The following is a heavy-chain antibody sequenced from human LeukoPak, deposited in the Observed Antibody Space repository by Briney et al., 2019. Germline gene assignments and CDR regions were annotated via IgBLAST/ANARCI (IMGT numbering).Heavy chain of an antibody. Sequence: SETLSLTCTVSGGSISSYYWSWIRQPPGKGLEWIGYIYYSGSTNYNPSLKSRVTISVDTSKNQFSLKLSSVTAADTAVYYCARVSRGPYDYVWGSYRYAFDIWGQGTMVTVSS. D-gene: IGHD3-16*02. V-gene: IGHV4-59*01. J-gene: IGHJ3*02. CDR3: ARVSRGPYDYVWGSYRYAFDI. CDR1: GGSISSYY. CDR2: IYYSGST.